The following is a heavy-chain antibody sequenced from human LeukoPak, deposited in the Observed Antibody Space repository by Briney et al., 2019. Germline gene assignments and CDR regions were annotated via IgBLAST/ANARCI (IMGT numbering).Heavy chain of an antibody. CDR3: AIQGLREPITVVDAFVI. CDR2: IYPSGSDT. J-gene: IGHJ3*02. V-gene: IGHV5-51*01. CDR1: GYSFTSYC. D-gene: IGHD4-23*01. Sequence: GASLKISSKGSGYSFTSYCIGWLRRLPGKDLEWMGIIYPSGSDTSYNPSFQGQVTISADKSINTACLQWTSLTASDTALYYCAIQGLREPITVVDAFVIWGQETMGTVSS.